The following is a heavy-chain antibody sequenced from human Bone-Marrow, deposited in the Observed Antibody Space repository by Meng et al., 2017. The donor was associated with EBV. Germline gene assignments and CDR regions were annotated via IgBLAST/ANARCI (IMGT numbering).Heavy chain of an antibody. D-gene: IGHD3-10*01. J-gene: IGHJ5*02. CDR2: IYHSGTT. V-gene: IGHV4-4*02. CDR3: ASGLYYSSGNYYGGWFDP. Sequence: QAQLQQSGPGLVRPSETLSLTCAVSGGSITNSNCGNWVRQPPGKGLEWIGEIYHSGTTNYNPSLKRRVTISVDKSKNQFSLRLSSMTAADTAIYYCASGLYYSSGNYYGGWFDPWGQGILVTVSS. CDR1: GGSITNSNC.